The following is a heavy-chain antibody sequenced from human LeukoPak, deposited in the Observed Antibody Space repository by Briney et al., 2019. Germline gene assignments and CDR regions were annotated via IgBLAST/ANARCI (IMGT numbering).Heavy chain of an antibody. CDR2: INLCGGGT. CDR3: ARALSTVPWGGPFDY. J-gene: IGHJ4*02. V-gene: IGHV1-46*01. CDR1: GYTFTSYY. Sequence: PSVTVSCTASGYTFTSYYMHWVGQAPGQGLEWMGIINLCGGGTSYAQTFQGRVTMTRDTSTSTLYMELSSLRPEDTGVYYCARALSTVPWGGPFDYWGQGTLVTVSS. D-gene: IGHD4-17*01.